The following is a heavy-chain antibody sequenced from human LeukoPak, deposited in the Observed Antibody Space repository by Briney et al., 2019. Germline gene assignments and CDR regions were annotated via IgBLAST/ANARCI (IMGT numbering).Heavy chain of an antibody. D-gene: IGHD5-12*01. CDR2: INHSGST. CDR3: ARVGKWLRLGFDY. V-gene: IGHV4-34*01. CDR1: GGSFSGYY. Sequence: SETLSLTCAVYGGSFSGYYWSWIRQPPGKGLEWIGEINHSGSTNYNPSLKSRVTISVDTSKNQFSLKLSSVTAADTAVYYCARVGKWLRLGFDYWGQGTLVTVSS. J-gene: IGHJ4*02.